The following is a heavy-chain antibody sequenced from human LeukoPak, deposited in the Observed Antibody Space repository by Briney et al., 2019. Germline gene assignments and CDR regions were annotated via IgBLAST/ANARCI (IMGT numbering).Heavy chain of an antibody. CDR1: GFTVSSNF. Sequence: TGGSLRLSCAASGFTVSSNFMSWVRQAPGKGLEWVSVIYGGGNTYYADSVKGRFTISRDTSKNTLYPQMNSLRAEDTAVYYCATWPGGWYGEDSWGQGPLVTVSS. D-gene: IGHD6-19*01. CDR3: ATWPGGWYGEDS. V-gene: IGHV3-53*01. CDR2: IYGGGNT. J-gene: IGHJ4*02.